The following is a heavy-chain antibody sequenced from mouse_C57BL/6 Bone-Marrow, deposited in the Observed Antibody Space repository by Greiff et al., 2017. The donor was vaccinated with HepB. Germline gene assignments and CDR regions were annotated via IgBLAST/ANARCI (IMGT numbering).Heavy chain of an antibody. J-gene: IGHJ3*01. CDR2: ISSGGDYI. V-gene: IGHV5-9-1*02. CDR3: TRDGGTGTGFAY. Sequence: DVMLVESGEGLVKPGGSLKLSCAASGFPFSSYAMSWVRQTPEKRLEWVAYISSGGDYINYADTVKGRFTIARDNARNTLYLQMSSLKSEDTAMYYCTRDGGTGTGFAYWGQGTLVTVSA. D-gene: IGHD4-1*01. CDR1: GFPFSSYA.